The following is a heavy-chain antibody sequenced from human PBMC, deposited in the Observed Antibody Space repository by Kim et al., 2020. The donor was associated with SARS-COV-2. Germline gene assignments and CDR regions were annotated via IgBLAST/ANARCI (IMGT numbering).Heavy chain of an antibody. CDR2: ISDSGGIT. J-gene: IGHJ4*02. V-gene: IGHV3-23*01. CDR1: GFTFSSNA. CDR3: AKLTYYFDY. Sequence: GGSLRLSCAASGFTFSSNAMSWVRQAPGKGLEWVSTISDSGGITYYADSVKGRFTISRDNSKNTLYLQMNSLRAEDTAVYYCAKLTYYFDYWGQGTLATVSA.